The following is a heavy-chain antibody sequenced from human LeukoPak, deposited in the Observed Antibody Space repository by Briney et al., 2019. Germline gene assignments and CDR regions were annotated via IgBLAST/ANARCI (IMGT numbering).Heavy chain of an antibody. V-gene: IGHV4-39*07. D-gene: IGHD3-9*01. CDR2: IHYSGST. CDR1: GGSISSSSYY. Sequence: SETLSLTCTVSGGSISSSSYYWGWIRQPPGKGLEWIGSIHYSGSTYYNPSLKSRVTISVDTSKNQFSLKLSSVTAADTAVYYCARVPHYDILTGTFDYWGQGTLVTVSS. J-gene: IGHJ4*02. CDR3: ARVPHYDILTGTFDY.